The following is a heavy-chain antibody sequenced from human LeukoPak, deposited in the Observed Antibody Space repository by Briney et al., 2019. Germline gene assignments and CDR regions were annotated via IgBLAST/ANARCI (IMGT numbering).Heavy chain of an antibody. D-gene: IGHD3-3*01. Sequence: PSETLSLTCTVSGGSISIGGYYWSWIRQHPGKGLEWIGYIYYSGSTYYNPSLKSRVTISVDTSKNQFSLKLSSVTAADTAVYYCARDDRAYYDSLWGQGTLVTVSS. CDR1: GGSISIGGYY. CDR2: IYYSGST. CDR3: ARDDRAYYDSL. V-gene: IGHV4-31*03. J-gene: IGHJ4*02.